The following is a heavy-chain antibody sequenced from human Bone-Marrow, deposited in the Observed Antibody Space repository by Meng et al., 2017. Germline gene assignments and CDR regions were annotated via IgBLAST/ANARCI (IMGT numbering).Heavy chain of an antibody. CDR3: AREAYSTSLSSATGFDY. CDR1: GGSFSGFY. J-gene: IGHJ4*02. V-gene: IGHV4-34*01. Sequence: QVQLLQWGAGLLKPSETLSLTCAFYGGSFSGFYWNWFRQPPGKGLEWIAEINHSGSTNINPSLKSRVTILADTSKNQFSLKVRSVTAADTAVYYCAREAYSTSLSSATGFDYWGQGTLVTVSS. CDR2: INHSGST. D-gene: IGHD6-13*01.